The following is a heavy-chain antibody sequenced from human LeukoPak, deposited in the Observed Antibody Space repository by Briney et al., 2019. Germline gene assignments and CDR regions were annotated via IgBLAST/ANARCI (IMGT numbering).Heavy chain of an antibody. J-gene: IGHJ4*02. CDR1: GFTFSNYA. D-gene: IGHD6-19*01. Sequence: PGGSLRLSCAASGFTFSNYAMSWVRQAPGKGLEWVANIKQDGSETYYVDSVKGRFTISRDNAKNSLSLQMNSLRAEDTAVYYCARQRGSGRLDYWGQGTLVTVSS. CDR2: IKQDGSET. CDR3: ARQRGSGRLDY. V-gene: IGHV3-7*01.